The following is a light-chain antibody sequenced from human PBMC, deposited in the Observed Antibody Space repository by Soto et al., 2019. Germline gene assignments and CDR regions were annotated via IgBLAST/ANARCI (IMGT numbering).Light chain of an antibody. Sequence: EIVLTQSPGTLSLSPGERATLSCRASQSVSSSYLAWYQQKPGQAPRLLIYGASSRATGIPDRFSGSGSGTDFTLTIRRLEPEDFAVYSGQQYGSSPPWTFGQGNKVESK. CDR3: QQYGSSPPWT. V-gene: IGKV3-20*01. J-gene: IGKJ1*01. CDR2: GAS. CDR1: QSVSSSY.